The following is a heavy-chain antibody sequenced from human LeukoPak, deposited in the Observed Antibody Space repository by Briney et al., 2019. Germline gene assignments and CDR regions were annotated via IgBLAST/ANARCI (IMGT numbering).Heavy chain of an antibody. V-gene: IGHV3-23*01. D-gene: IGHD2-2*01. Sequence: GGTLRLSCAASGFTFSSYGMSWVRQAPGKGLEWVSAISGSGGSTYYADSVKGRFTISRDNSKNTLYLQMNSLRAEDTAAYYCANTPPRYCSSTSCTMFVIDYWGQGTLVTVSS. CDR2: ISGSGGST. CDR3: ANTPPRYCSSTSCTMFVIDY. CDR1: GFTFSSYG. J-gene: IGHJ4*02.